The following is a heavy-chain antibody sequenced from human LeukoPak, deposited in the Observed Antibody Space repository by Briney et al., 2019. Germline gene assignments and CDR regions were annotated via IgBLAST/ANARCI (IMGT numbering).Heavy chain of an antibody. CDR3: ARDCCSVAVAGQLDY. D-gene: IGHD6-19*01. CDR1: GFTFSRHS. J-gene: IGHJ4*02. V-gene: IGHV3-21*01. Sequence: GGSLRLSCAASGFTFSRHSMNWVRQAPGKGLEWVSSISSSSSYIYYADSVKGRFTISRDNAKNSLYLQMNSLRAEDTAVYYCARDCCSVAVAGQLDYWGQGTLVTVSS. CDR2: ISSSSSYI.